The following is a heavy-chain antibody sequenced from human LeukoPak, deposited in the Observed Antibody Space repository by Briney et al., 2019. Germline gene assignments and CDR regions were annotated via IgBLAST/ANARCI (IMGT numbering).Heavy chain of an antibody. CDR3: ARQRGPVDY. CDR2: INHSGST. J-gene: IGHJ4*02. V-gene: IGHV4-34*01. D-gene: IGHD3-10*01. Sequence: SETLSLTCAVYGGSFSGHYWSWIRQPPGKGLERIGEINHSGSTNYNPSLKSRVTISVDTSKNQFSLKLSSVTAADTAVYYCARQRGPVDYWGQGTLVTVSS. CDR1: GGSFSGHY.